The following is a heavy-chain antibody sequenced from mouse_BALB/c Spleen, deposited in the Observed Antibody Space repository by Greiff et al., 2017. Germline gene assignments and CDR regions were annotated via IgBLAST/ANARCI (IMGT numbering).Heavy chain of an antibody. CDR3: ARAFPPYWYFDV. Sequence: VQLQQSGPELGKPGASVKISCKASGYSFTGYNMYWVKQSHRKSLEWIGYIDPYNGGTSYNQKSKGKATLTVDKSSSTAYMHLNSLTSEDSAIYYCARAFPPYWYFDVWGAGTTVTVSS. J-gene: IGHJ1*01. V-gene: IGHV1S135*01. CDR2: IDPYNGGT. CDR1: GYSFTGYN.